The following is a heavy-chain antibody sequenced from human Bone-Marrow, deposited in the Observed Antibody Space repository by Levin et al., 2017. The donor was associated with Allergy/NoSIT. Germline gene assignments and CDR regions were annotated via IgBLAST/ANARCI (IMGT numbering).Heavy chain of an antibody. J-gene: IGHJ6*02. Sequence: GGSLRLSCAASGFTFSSYAMHWVRQAPGKGLEWVAVISYDGSNKYYADSVKGRFTISRDNSKNTLYLQMNSLRAEDTAVYYCARGLDSGYDWELRTRMDYYYYYGMDVWGQGTTVTVSS. D-gene: IGHD5-12*01. V-gene: IGHV3-30-3*01. CDR1: GFTFSSYA. CDR3: ARGLDSGYDWELRTRMDYYYYYGMDV. CDR2: ISYDGSNK.